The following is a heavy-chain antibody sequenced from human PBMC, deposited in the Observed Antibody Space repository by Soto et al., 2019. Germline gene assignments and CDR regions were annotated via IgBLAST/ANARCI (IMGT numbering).Heavy chain of an antibody. CDR2: IIPIFGTA. Sequence: SVKVSCKASGGTFSSYAISWVRQAPGQGLEWMGGIIPIFGTANYAQKFQGRVTITADESTSTAYMELSSLRSEDTAVYYCARETAVAAGTFDYWGQGTLVTVSS. CDR1: GGTFSSYA. CDR3: ARETAVAAGTFDY. D-gene: IGHD6-19*01. V-gene: IGHV1-69*13. J-gene: IGHJ4*02.